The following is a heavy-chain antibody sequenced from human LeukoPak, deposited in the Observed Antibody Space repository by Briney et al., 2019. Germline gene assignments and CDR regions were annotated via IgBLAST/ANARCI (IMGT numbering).Heavy chain of an antibody. CDR1: GFTFDDYA. CDR2: INSDGSTT. V-gene: IGHV3-74*01. CDR3: SLIASGGS. Sequence: GRSLRLSCAASGFTFDDYAMHWVRQAPGKGLEWVSRINSDGSTTTYADSVKGRFTISRDNAKNTLYLQMNSLRAEDTAVYYCSLIASGGSWGQGTLVTVSS. D-gene: IGHD6-25*01. J-gene: IGHJ5*02.